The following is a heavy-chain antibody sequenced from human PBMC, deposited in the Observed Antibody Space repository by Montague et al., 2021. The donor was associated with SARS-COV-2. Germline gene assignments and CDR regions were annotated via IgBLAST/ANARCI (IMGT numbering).Heavy chain of an antibody. D-gene: IGHD3-16*02. CDR1: GGSFTDFY. V-gene: IGHV4-34*01. Sequence: SETLSLTCAVYGGSFTDFYWTRFRQPPGKGLDWIGESNDRGSSNYNPSLKNRVTISVDKSKNQISLKLTSVTAADTATYYCARGQVTVFAILTEFPAAGAIDGWGQETTVPVS. CDR2: SNDRGSS. CDR3: ARGQVTVFAILTEFPAAGAIDG. J-gene: IGHJ3*01.